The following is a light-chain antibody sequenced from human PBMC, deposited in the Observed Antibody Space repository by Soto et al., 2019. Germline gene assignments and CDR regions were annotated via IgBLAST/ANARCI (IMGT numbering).Light chain of an antibody. V-gene: IGKV1-5*03. Sequence: DIQMTQSPSTLSASVGDRVTITCRASQTIDSWLAWYQQRPGKPPNLLIYKASTLASGVPSRFSGSGSGTEFTLTINSLQPDDFATYDCQQYHIYSGTFGQGTKVDI. J-gene: IGKJ1*01. CDR1: QTIDSW. CDR3: QQYHIYSGT. CDR2: KAS.